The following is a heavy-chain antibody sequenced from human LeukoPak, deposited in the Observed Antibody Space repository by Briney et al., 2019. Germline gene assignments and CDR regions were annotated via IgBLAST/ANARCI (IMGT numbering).Heavy chain of an antibody. J-gene: IGHJ6*02. CDR1: GGTFSSYA. CDR2: IIPIFGTA. CDR3: ARDLVRKSRLRPLGYGMDV. V-gene: IGHV1-69*13. Sequence: SVKVSYKASGGTFSSYAISWVRQAPGQGLEWMGGIIPIFGTANYAQKFQGRVTITADESTSTAYMELSSLRSEDTAVYYCARDLVRKSRLRPLGYGMDVWGQGTAVTVSS. D-gene: IGHD4-17*01.